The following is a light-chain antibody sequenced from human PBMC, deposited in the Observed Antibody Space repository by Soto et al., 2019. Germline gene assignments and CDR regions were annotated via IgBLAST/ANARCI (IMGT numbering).Light chain of an antibody. CDR2: RNN. CDR3: AAWDDSLSVWV. J-gene: IGLJ3*02. CDR1: GSNIGSNY. V-gene: IGLV1-47*01. Sequence: SVLTQPPSASGTPGQRVTISCSGSGSNIGSNYVYWYQQLPGTAPKLLIYRNNQRPSGVPDRFSGSKSGTSASLAISGLRSEDEADYYCAAWDDSLSVWVFGGGTKLTVL.